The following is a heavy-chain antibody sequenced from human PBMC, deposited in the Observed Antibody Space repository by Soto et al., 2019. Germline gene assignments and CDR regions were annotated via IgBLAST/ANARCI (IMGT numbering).Heavy chain of an antibody. CDR1: GFTFSSYA. Sequence: QVQLVESGGGVVQPGRSLRLSCAASGFTFSSYAMHWVRQAPGKGLEWVAVISYDGSNKYYADSVKGRFTISRDNSKNTLYLQMNSLRAEDTAVYYCARGTFDYWGQGTLVTVSS. CDR3: ARGTFDY. J-gene: IGHJ4*02. CDR2: ISYDGSNK. D-gene: IGHD1-1*01. V-gene: IGHV3-30-3*01.